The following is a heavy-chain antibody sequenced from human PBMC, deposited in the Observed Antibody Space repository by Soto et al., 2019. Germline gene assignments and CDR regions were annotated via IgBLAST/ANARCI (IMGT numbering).Heavy chain of an antibody. CDR1: GGSIDGRN. V-gene: IGHV4-59*08. CDR3: VRQGSGNLHGLVDV. Sequence: QVQLQESGPGLVKPSETLSLTCTVSGGSIDGRNCAWIRQPPGKGLEWLGYVYYDGGSSYNPSVKSRLTLPMDTSKSLFSLQLRSATAADAAVYYCVRQGSGNLHGLVDVWGRGTTVTVSS. J-gene: IGHJ6*02. CDR2: VYYDGGS. D-gene: IGHD1-26*01.